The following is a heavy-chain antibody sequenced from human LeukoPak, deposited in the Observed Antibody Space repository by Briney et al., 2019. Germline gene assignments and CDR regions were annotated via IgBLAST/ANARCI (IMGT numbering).Heavy chain of an antibody. CDR1: GGSFSGYY. J-gene: IGHJ3*02. CDR2: INHSGST. Sequence: PSETLSLTCAVYGGSFSGYYWSWIRQPPGKGLEWIGEINHSGSTNYNPSLKSRVTISVDTSKNQFSLKLSSVTAADTAVYYCAGPSIAAAGITAFDIWGQGTMVTVSS. D-gene: IGHD6-13*01. CDR3: AGPSIAAAGITAFDI. V-gene: IGHV4-34*01.